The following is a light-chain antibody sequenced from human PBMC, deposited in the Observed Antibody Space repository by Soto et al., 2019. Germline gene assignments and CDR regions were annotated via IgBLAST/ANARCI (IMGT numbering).Light chain of an antibody. J-gene: IGKJ1*01. Sequence: IQMTQSPSSLSASVGDRVTITCRESQSIVSYLNWYQQKRGKAPKLXIYAASSLQSGVPPRFSGSGSGTEFTLAISSLQPEDSATYYCLQDINYSWTFGQGTKVDIK. CDR3: LQDINYSWT. CDR1: QSIVSY. V-gene: IGKV1-6*01. CDR2: AAS.